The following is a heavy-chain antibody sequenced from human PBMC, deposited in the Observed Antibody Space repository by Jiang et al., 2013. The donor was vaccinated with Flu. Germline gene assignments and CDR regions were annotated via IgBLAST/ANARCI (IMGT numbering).Heavy chain of an antibody. CDR1: GFTFSSYG. CDR2: ISSSSSYT. Sequence: ESGGGLVKPGGSLRLSCAASGFTFSSYGMNWVRQAPGKGLEWVSSISSSSSYTYYADSVKGRFTVSRDNAKNSLYLQMNSLRAEDTAVYYCARDNSGFQGPWFDPLGPGNPGHRLL. CDR3: ARDNSGFQGPWFDP. V-gene: IGHV3-21*01. J-gene: IGHJ5*02. D-gene: IGHD5-12*01.